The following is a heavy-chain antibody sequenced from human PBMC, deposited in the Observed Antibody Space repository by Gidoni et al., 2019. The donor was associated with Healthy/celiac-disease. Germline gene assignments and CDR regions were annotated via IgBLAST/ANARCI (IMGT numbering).Heavy chain of an antibody. Sequence: EVQLVESGGGLVQPGGSLSLSCAASGLPFSSYWLSWARQAPGKGLEWVANIKQDGSEKYYVDSVKGRFTISRDNAKNSLYLQMKSLRAEDTAVYYCAREVPYCSGGSCYLPPYLYYYYYGMDVWGQGTTVTVSS. CDR2: IKQDGSEK. CDR3: AREVPYCSGGSCYLPPYLYYYYYGMDV. J-gene: IGHJ6*02. D-gene: IGHD2-15*01. CDR1: GLPFSSYW. V-gene: IGHV3-7*03.